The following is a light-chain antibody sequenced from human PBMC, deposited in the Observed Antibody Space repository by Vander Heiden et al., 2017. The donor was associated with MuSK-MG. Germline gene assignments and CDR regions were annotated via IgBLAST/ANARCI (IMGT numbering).Light chain of an antibody. Sequence: QSALTQPPSASGSPGQSVTISCTGTSSDVGGYNYVSWYQQHPGKAPKLMSYEVSKRPSGVPDRFSGSKSGNTASPTVSGLQAEDEAYYYCSSYAGSNNVVFGGGTKLTVL. CDR2: EVS. V-gene: IGLV2-8*01. CDR3: SSYAGSNNVV. CDR1: SSDVGGYNY. J-gene: IGLJ2*01.